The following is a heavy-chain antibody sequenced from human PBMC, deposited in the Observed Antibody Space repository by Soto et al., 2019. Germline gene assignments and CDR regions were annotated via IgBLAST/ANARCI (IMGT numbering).Heavy chain of an antibody. CDR1: GGTFSTYT. Sequence: QVQLVQSGAEVKKPGSSVTVSCKASGGTFSTYTVNWVRQAPGQGLEWMGRIISFLGVTNYAQRFQARVTPTADTSTTTAYMELSGLIFEDTAVYYCARYWDTTVSTLSCVAFWGRGTLVTVSS. CDR3: ARYWDTTVSTLSCVAF. V-gene: IGHV1-69*02. CDR2: IISFLGVT. D-gene: IGHD4-4*01. J-gene: IGHJ4*02.